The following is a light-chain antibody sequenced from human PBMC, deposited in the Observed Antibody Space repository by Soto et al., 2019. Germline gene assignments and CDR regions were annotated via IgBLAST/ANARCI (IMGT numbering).Light chain of an antibody. J-gene: IGLJ3*02. CDR1: SDDVGGYDF. V-gene: IGLV2-14*03. CDR2: DFI. CDR3: ASYTSSSTYL. Sequence: QSALTQPASMSGSPGQSITISCTGTSDDVGGYDFVSWYQQHPGKVPRLIIYDFIKRPSGVSHRFSGSKSGNTASLTISGLQIEDEADYYCASYTSSSTYLFGGGTTLTVL.